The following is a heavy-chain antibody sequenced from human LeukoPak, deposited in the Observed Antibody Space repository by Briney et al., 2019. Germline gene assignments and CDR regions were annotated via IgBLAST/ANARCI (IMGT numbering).Heavy chain of an antibody. CDR1: GGTFSSYA. CDR2: IIPIFGTA. J-gene: IGHJ4*02. Sequence: SVKVSCKASGGTFSSYAISWVRQAPGQGLEWMGGIIPIFGTANYAQKFQGRVTITTDESTSTAYMELSSLRSEDAAVYYCARASQEMATTTSFDYWGQGTLVTVSS. V-gene: IGHV1-69*05. CDR3: ARASQEMATTTSFDY. D-gene: IGHD5-24*01.